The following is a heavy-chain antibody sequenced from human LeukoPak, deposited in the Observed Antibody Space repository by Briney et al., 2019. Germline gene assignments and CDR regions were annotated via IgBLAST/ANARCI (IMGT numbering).Heavy chain of an antibody. CDR3: AKHAGEQHAYYD. D-gene: IGHD6-13*01. J-gene: IGHJ3*01. CDR1: GGSISSSGYY. CDR2: IYYSGST. Sequence: PSETLSLTCTVSGGSISSSGYYWGRIRQPPGKGLVWIGSIYYSGSTYYNPSLKSRVTISIDTSKNQLSLKMSSVTAADTAVYYCAKHAGEQHAYYDCGHEAMV. V-gene: IGHV4-39*01.